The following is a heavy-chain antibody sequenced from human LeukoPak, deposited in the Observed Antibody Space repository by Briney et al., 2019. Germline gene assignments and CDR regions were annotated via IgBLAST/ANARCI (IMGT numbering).Heavy chain of an antibody. Sequence: GGSLRLSCAASGFTFSSYAMSWVRQAPGKGLEWVSAISGSGSSTYYADSVKGRFTISRDNSKNTLYLQMNSLRAEDTAVYYCARERFGYCSSTSCYSVWGQGTLVTVSS. D-gene: IGHD2-2*01. CDR3: ARERFGYCSSTSCYSV. V-gene: IGHV3-23*01. J-gene: IGHJ4*02. CDR1: GFTFSSYA. CDR2: ISGSGSST.